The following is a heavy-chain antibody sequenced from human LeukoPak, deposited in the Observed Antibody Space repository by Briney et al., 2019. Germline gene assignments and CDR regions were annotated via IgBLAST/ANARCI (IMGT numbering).Heavy chain of an antibody. J-gene: IGHJ4*03. CDR1: GGSISSYY. D-gene: IGHD4-17*01. CDR3: ARGGNYGDYDGYFDY. CDR2: IYYSGST. Sequence: PSEALSLTCTVSGGSISSYYWSWIRQPPGKGLEWIGYIYYSGSTNYNPSLRSRVTISVDTSKNQFSLKLSSVTAADTAVYYCARGGNYGDYDGYFDYWGQGTLVTVSS. V-gene: IGHV4-59*08.